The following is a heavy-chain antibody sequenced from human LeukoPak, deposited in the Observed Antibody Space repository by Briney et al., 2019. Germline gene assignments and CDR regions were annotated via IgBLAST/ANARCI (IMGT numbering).Heavy chain of an antibody. CDR2: IKSKTDGGTT. Sequence: GGSLRLSCAASEFTFSYAWMSWVPQVPGKGLEWVGRIKSKTDGGTTDYAAPVKGRFTISRDDSKKTLYLQLNSLKTEDTAVYYCTAVGIAVAGVPGVSFFDYWGRGTLVTVSS. D-gene: IGHD6-19*01. J-gene: IGHJ4*02. CDR3: TAVGIAVAGVPGVSFFDY. CDR1: EFTFSYAW. V-gene: IGHV3-15*01.